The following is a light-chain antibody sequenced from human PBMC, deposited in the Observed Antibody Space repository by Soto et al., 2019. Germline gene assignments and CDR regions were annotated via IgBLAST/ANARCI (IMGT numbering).Light chain of an antibody. J-gene: IGLJ1*01. CDR2: DVS. CDR1: SSDVGGYNS. CDR3: SSYAGSNNFV. V-gene: IGLV2-8*01. Sequence: QSVVTQPPSASGSPGQSVTISCTGTSSDVGGYNSVSWYQQHPGKAPKLIIYDVSKRPSGVPDRFSGSKSGSTASLTVSGFQAEDEGDYYCSSYAGSNNFVFGTGTKVTVL.